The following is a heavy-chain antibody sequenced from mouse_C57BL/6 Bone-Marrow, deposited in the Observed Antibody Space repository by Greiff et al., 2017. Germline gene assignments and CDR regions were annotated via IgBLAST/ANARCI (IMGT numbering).Heavy chain of an antibody. CDR3: VRHEYYYGSFAY. CDR2: IRSKSNNYAT. V-gene: IGHV10-1*01. CDR1: GFSFNTYA. D-gene: IGHD1-1*01. J-gene: IGHJ3*01. Sequence: EVKLVESGGGLVQPKGSLKLSCAASGFSFNTYAMNWVRQAPGKGVEWVARIRSKSNNYATYYADSVKDRFTISRDDSESMLYLQMNNLKTEDTAMYYCVRHEYYYGSFAYWGQGTLGTVSA.